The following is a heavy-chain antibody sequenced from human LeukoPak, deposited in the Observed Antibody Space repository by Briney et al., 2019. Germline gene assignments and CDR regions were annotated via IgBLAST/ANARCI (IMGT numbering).Heavy chain of an antibody. CDR3: ARLQSAGPMIVSWYYHYYYYMDV. Sequence: SETLSLTCTVSGGSISSYYWSWIRQPPGKGLEWIGDIYYSGSTNYNPSLKSRVTISVDTSKNHFSLKLSSVTAADTAVYYCARLQSAGPMIVSWYYHYYYYMDVWGKGTTVTVSS. J-gene: IGHJ6*03. V-gene: IGHV4-59*01. CDR1: GGSISSYY. D-gene: IGHD3-22*01. CDR2: IYYSGST.